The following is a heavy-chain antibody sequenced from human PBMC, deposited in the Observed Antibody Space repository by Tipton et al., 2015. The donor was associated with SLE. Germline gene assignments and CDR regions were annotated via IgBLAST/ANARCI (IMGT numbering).Heavy chain of an antibody. CDR3: ARGSFMDV. CDR1: GYSISSGYY. J-gene: IGHJ6*03. V-gene: IGHV4-38-2*02. CDR2: IYHSGST. Sequence: TLSLTCTVSGYSISSGYYWGRIRQHPGKGLEWIGSIYHSGSTDSNPSFKSRVTISVDTSKNQFTLRLSSVTAADTDVYYCARGSFMDVWGKGTTDTVAS.